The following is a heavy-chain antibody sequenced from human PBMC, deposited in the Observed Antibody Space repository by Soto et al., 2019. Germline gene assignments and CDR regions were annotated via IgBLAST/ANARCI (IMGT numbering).Heavy chain of an antibody. CDR2: ISYDGSNK. Sequence: GGSLRLSCAASGFTFSSYGMHWVRQAPGKGLEWVAVISYDGSNKYYADSVKGRFTISRGNSKNTLYLQMNSLRAEDTAVYYCAKDAGQYYWGQGTLVTVSS. CDR1: GFTFSSYG. V-gene: IGHV3-30*18. J-gene: IGHJ4*02. CDR3: AKDAGQYY.